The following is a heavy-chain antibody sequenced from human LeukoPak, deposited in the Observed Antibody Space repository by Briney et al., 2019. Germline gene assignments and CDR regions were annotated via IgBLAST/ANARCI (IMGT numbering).Heavy chain of an antibody. J-gene: IGHJ4*02. CDR1: GLTFSSYG. V-gene: IGHV3-23*01. D-gene: IGHD1-26*01. CDR2: ISGSGGSI. Sequence: GGSLRLSCAASGLTFSSYGMSWVRQAPGKGLEWVSTISGSGGSIYYADSVKGRFTISRDNSKNTLYLQMNSLRVEDTAVYYCAKPGSGSYFGYWGQGTLATVSS. CDR3: AKPGSGSYFGY.